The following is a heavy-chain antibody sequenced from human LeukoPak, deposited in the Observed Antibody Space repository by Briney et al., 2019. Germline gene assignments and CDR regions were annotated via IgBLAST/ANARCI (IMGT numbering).Heavy chain of an antibody. CDR3: ARGGLQWLVPNWYFDY. CDR2: IYHSGST. D-gene: IGHD6-19*01. V-gene: IGHV4-59*01. CDR1: GDSIRSYY. J-gene: IGHJ4*02. Sequence: SETLSLTCSVSGDSIRSYYWSWIRQSPGKGLEWIGYIYHSGSTAYNPSLKSRVTISIDTSKNQFSLKVTSVTAADTAVYYCARGGLQWLVPNWYFDYWGQGTLVTVSS.